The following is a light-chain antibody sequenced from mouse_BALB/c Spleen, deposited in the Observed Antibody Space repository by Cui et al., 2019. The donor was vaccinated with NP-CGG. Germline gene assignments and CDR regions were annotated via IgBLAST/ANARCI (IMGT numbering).Light chain of an antibody. V-gene: IGLV1*01. CDR3: ALWYSNHWV. CDR2: NTN. CDR1: TGAVPTSNY. Sequence: QAVVTQESAITKSPGETVTLTFRSSTGAVPTSNYAKWVQEKPDHLFIGLISNTNNRTPCLPARFSGSLIGDKAALTITGAQTEDEAIYFCALWYSNHWVFGGGTKLTVL. J-gene: IGLJ1*01.